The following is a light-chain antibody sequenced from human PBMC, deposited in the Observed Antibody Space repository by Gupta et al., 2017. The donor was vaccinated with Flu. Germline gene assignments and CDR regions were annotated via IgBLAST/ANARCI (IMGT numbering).Light chain of an antibody. V-gene: IGLV3-1*01. CDR1: KLGDKY. CDR3: QAWDSTTFWV. CDR2: EDT. Sequence: SYELTQPPSVSVSPGQTASITCSGDKLGDKYACWYQQKPGQSPLLVIHEDTKRPSGIPERFSGSNSGNTATLTISGAQAMDEADYYCQAWDSTTFWVFGGGTKLTVL. J-gene: IGLJ3*02.